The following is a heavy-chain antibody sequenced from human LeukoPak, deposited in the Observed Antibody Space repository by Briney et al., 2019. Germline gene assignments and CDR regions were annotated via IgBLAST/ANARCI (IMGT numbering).Heavy chain of an antibody. CDR1: GFTLRSFV. CDR3: SKERPEEYYASGSYFDY. V-gene: IGHV3-30*04. J-gene: IGHJ4*02. CDR2: ISYEDGSNK. Sequence: PGGSLRLSCAASGFTLRSFVMHWVRQAPGNGLGWVAAISYEDGSNKYYADSVKGRFTISRDNSKCTVYLEMNSLRVEDTAMYYCSKERPEEYYASGSYFDYWGQGTLVTVSS. D-gene: IGHD3-10*01.